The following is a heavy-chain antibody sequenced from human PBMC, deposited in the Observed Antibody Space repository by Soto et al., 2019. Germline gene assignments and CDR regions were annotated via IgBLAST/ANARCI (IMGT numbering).Heavy chain of an antibody. CDR2: IYYSGST. D-gene: IGHD4-4*01. Sequence: PSETLSLTCTVSGGSISSYYWSWIRQPPGKGLEWIGYIYYSGSTNYNPSLKSRVTISVDTSKNQFSLKLSSVTAADTAVYYCARDRLHPLMDVWGKGTTVTVSS. CDR1: GGSISSYY. CDR3: ARDRLHPLMDV. J-gene: IGHJ6*03. V-gene: IGHV4-59*01.